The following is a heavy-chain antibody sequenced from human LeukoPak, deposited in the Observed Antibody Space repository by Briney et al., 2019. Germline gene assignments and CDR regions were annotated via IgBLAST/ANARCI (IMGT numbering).Heavy chain of an antibody. J-gene: IGHJ4*02. D-gene: IGHD3-16*01. CDR1: GYTLTNYY. V-gene: IGHV1-46*01. CDR2: INPSGGRT. Sequence: ASVKVSCKASGYTLTNYYIHWVRQAPGQGLEWVGMINPSGGRTSYAQRFQGRVTVTTDTSTSTVYMQLSSLASEDTAVYYCARERRAWGEDFWGQGTLVTVSS. CDR3: ARERRAWGEDF.